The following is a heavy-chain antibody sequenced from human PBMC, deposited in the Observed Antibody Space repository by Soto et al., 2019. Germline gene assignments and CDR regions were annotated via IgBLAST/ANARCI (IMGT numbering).Heavy chain of an antibody. V-gene: IGHV4-59*01. CDR1: GGSISSYY. CDR3: ARVTPYYYDSSGYYGGYYFDY. J-gene: IGHJ4*02. Sequence: QVQLQESGSGLVKPSETLSLTCTVSGGSISSYYWSWIRQPPGKGLEWIGYIYYSGSTNYNPSLKSRVTISVDTSKNQFSLKLSSVTAADTAVYYCARVTPYYYDSSGYYGGYYFDYWGQGTLVTVSS. CDR2: IYYSGST. D-gene: IGHD3-22*01.